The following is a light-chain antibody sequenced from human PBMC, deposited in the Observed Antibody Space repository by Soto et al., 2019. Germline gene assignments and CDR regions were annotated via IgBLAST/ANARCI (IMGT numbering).Light chain of an antibody. V-gene: IGKV4-1*01. J-gene: IGKJ4*02. CDR3: QQYYTTLA. CDR2: WAS. CDR1: QSVLYNSDNKNY. Sequence: DIVMTQSPDSLAVSLGERATINCKSSQSVLYNSDNKNYLAWYQQKPGQPPKLLLYWASTRDSGVPDRFSGSGAGADCMLLISSVKAEDVAVYYCQQYYTTLAFGGGNKVEIK.